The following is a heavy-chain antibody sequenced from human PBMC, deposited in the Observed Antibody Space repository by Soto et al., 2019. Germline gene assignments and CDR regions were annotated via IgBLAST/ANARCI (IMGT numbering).Heavy chain of an antibody. J-gene: IGHJ5*02. V-gene: IGHV4-34*01. CDR1: GGSFSGYY. CDR2: TNHSGST. D-gene: IGHD3-10*01. Sequence: SETLSLTCAVYGGSFSGYYWSWIRQPPGKGLEWIGETNHSGSTNYNPSLKSRVTISVDTSKNQFSLKLSSVTAADTAVYYCARGPSYLLFDPWGQGTLVTVSS. CDR3: ARGPSYLLFDP.